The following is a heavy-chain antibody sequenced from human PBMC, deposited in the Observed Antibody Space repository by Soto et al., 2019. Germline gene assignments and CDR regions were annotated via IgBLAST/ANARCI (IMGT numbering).Heavy chain of an antibody. D-gene: IGHD3-3*01. J-gene: IGHJ6*02. V-gene: IGHV1-69*12. CDR1: GGTFSSYA. Sequence: QVQLVQSGAEVKKPGSSVKVSCKASGGTFSSYAISWVRQAPGQGLEWMGGIIPIFGTANYAQKFQGRVXIXAXXSQSTAYMELSSLRAEDKAVYYCARTKYDFWSGDVWGQGTTVTVSS. CDR2: IIPIFGTA. CDR3: ARTKYDFWSGDV.